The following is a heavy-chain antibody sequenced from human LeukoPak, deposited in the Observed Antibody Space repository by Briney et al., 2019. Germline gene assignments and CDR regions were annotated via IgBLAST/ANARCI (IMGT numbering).Heavy chain of an antibody. V-gene: IGHV3-48*02. Sequence: GRSLRLSCAASGFTFSSYGMHWVRQAPGKGLEWVSYISSGSTTIYYADSVQGRFTISRDNAKNSLYLQMNSLTDEDTAVYYCARVSYGSSWSDYWGQGTLVTVSS. CDR3: ARVSYGSSWSDY. J-gene: IGHJ4*02. CDR1: GFTFSSYG. CDR2: ISSGSTTI. D-gene: IGHD6-13*01.